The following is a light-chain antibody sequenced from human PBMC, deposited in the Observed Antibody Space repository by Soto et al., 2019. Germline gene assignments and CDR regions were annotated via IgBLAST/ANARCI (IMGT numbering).Light chain of an antibody. CDR1: QSISSW. CDR3: QQYKSYSLT. J-gene: IGKJ4*01. Sequence: DIQMTQSPSTLSASVGDRVTITCRASQSISSWLAWYQQKPGKAPKLLIYKASSLESGVTSRFSGSGSGTEFTLAISSLQADDFATYYCQQYKSYSLTFGGGTKVDIK. V-gene: IGKV1-5*03. CDR2: KAS.